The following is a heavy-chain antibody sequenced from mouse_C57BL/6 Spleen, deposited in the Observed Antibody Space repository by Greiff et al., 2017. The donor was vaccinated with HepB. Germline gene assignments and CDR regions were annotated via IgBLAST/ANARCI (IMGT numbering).Heavy chain of an antibody. CDR2: IDPSDSYT. D-gene: IGHD1-1*01. J-gene: IGHJ1*03. Sequence: VQLQQSGAELVKPGASVKLSCKASGYTFTSYWMQWVKQRPGQGLEWIGEIDPSDSYTNYNQKFKGKATLTVDTSSSTAYMKLSSLTSEDSAVYYCARITTVVAKNFDVWGTGTTVTVSS. V-gene: IGHV1-50*01. CDR3: ARITTVVAKNFDV. CDR1: GYTFTSYW.